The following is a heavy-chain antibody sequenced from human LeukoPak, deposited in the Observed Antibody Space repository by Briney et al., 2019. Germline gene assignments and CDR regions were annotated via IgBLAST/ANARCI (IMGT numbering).Heavy chain of an antibody. CDR2: IIPIFGTA. J-gene: IGHJ6*03. V-gene: IGHV1-69*06. CDR1: GGTFSSYA. CDR3: GGYSYGAPLPYYYYYYMDV. D-gene: IGHD5-18*01. Sequence: RASVKVSCTASGGTFSSYAISWVRQAPGQGLEWMGGIIPIFGTANYAQKFQGRVTITADKSTSTAYMELSSLRSEDTAVYYCGGYSYGAPLPYYYYYYMDVWGKGTTVTVSS.